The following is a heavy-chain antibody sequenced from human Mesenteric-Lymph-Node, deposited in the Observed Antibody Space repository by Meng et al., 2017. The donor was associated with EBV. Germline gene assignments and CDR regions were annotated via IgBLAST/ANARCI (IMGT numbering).Heavy chain of an antibody. Sequence: QVQMDAAGQVLLKPAEILFHTGRVFGSSLSIINLYWGWSSPPQGKGLEWTWSIFYSVSPYYNPSLKSRVPVCVDTSKNQFSLKLNSVTTEDTAMYYCARPRRWLQSEFDFWGPGTLVTVSS. D-gene: IGHD5-24*01. CDR3: ARPRRWLQSEFDF. CDR1: GSSLSIINLY. V-gene: IGHV4-39*01. CDR2: IFYSVSP. J-gene: IGHJ4*02.